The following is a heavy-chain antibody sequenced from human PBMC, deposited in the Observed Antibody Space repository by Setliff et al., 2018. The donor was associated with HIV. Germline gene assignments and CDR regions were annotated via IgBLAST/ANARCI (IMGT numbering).Heavy chain of an antibody. J-gene: IGHJ6*02. D-gene: IGHD4-4*01. V-gene: IGHV1-2*02. CDR2: INPNNGGT. Sequence: ASVKVSCKASGYTFTGYYVHWVRQAPGQGLGWMGWINPNNGGTNYAQKFQGRVTMTRDTSISTAYMELNRLRSDDTAVYYCARDDEMGTVTDHYYYGMGVWRQGTTVAVSS. CDR1: GYTFTGYY. CDR3: ARDDEMGTVTDHYYYGMGV.